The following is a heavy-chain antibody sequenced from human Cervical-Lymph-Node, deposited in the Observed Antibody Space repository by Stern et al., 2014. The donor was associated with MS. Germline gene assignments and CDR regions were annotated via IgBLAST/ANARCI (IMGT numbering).Heavy chain of an antibody. Sequence: ESGPTLVKPTQTLTLTCPFSGFSLTSSGVGVGWIRPPPGKALEXLPSIYWDDDQRYTPSLKSRLTITKDTSKNQVVLTMTNMDPVDTATYYCTHTVYYGDYGGCFDYWGQGTLVTVSS. CDR3: THTVYYGDYGGCFDY. CDR2: IYWDDDQ. CDR1: GFSLTSSGVG. V-gene: IGHV2-5*02. D-gene: IGHD4-17*01. J-gene: IGHJ4*02.